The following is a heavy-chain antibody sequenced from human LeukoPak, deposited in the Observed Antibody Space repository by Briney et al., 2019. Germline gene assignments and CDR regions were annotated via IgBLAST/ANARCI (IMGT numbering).Heavy chain of an antibody. J-gene: IGHJ4*02. D-gene: IGHD2-2*01. V-gene: IGHV4-59*01. CDR2: IYYSGST. Sequence: PSETLSLTCTVSGGSISSYYWSWIRQPPGKGLEWIGYIYYSGSTNYNPSLKSRVTISVDTSKNQSSLKLSSVTAADTAVYYCARELSSEVVPAAGFDYWGQGTLVTVSS. CDR3: ARELSSEVVPAAGFDY. CDR1: GGSISSYY.